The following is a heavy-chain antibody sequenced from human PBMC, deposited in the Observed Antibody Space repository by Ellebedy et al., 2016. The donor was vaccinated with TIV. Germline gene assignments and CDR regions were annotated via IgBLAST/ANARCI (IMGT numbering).Heavy chain of an antibody. J-gene: IGHJ4*02. D-gene: IGHD6-19*01. CDR2: IYSTGSTRTT. Sequence: MPSETLSLTCTVSAGSMSSYYWSWIRQPAGKGLELIGPIYSTGSTRTTHYNPALKSRVTMSVDTSKNQFSLKLSSVTAADTALYFCARDGSHSGGWYSDYWGQGTQVTVSS. V-gene: IGHV4-4*07. CDR3: ARDGSHSGGWYSDY. CDR1: AGSMSSYY.